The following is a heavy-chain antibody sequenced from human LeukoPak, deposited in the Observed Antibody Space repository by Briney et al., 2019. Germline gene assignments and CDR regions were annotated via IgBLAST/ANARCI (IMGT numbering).Heavy chain of an antibody. CDR3: ARDVGYCSGGSCY. J-gene: IGHJ4*02. CDR2: IYHSGST. Sequence: PSGTLSLTCAVSGGSISSSNWWSWVRQPPGKGLEWIGEIYHSGSTNYNPSLKSRVTISVDKSKNQFSLKLSSVTAADTAVYYCARDVGYCSGGSCYWGRGTLVTVSS. D-gene: IGHD2-15*01. V-gene: IGHV4-4*02. CDR1: GGSISSSNW.